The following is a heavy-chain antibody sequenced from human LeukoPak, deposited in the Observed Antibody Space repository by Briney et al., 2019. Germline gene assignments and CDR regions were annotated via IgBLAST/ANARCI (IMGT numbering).Heavy chain of an antibody. Sequence: GGSLRLSCAASGFTFSSYWMHWVRQTPGKGLVWVSRINIDGSSTSYADSVKGRFTISRDNSKNTLYLQMNSLRAEDTAVYYCAKDPRPMVFWVYYFDYWGQGTLVTVSS. CDR2: INIDGSST. D-gene: IGHD3-9*01. J-gene: IGHJ4*02. V-gene: IGHV3-74*01. CDR3: AKDPRPMVFWVYYFDY. CDR1: GFTFSSYW.